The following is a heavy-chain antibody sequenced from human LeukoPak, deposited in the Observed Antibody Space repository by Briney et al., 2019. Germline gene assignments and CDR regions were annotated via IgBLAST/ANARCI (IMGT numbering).Heavy chain of an antibody. Sequence: SETLSLTCTVSGGSISSSIYYWGWIRQPPGRGLEGIGSIYYSGSTHYTQSLKSRLTISVDPSKHQFSLKLSSVPAADTAVYYCARLYSRSSFDYWGQGTLVTVSS. J-gene: IGHJ4*02. D-gene: IGHD6-13*01. V-gene: IGHV4-39*01. CDR1: GGSISSSIYY. CDR2: IYYSGST. CDR3: ARLYSRSSFDY.